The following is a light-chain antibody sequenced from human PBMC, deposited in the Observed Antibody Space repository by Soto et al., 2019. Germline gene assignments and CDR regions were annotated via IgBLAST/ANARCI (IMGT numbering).Light chain of an antibody. CDR3: QHRSNRPT. Sequence: VLTRTATTLSLYPGERATLSCRASQSVSSYVAWYQQKPGQAPRLLIDDASNRATGIPARFSGSGSGTDFTLIISRLEPEDFAVYSCQHRSNRPTFGQGTKVDIK. CDR2: DAS. V-gene: IGKV3-11*01. CDR1: QSVSSY. J-gene: IGKJ1*01.